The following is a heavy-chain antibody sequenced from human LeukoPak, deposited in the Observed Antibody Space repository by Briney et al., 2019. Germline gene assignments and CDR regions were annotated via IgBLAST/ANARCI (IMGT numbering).Heavy chain of an antibody. CDR1: GYTFTGYY. CDR2: INPNSGGT. D-gene: IGHD6-19*01. Sequence: ASVKVSCKAPGYTFTGYYMHWVRQAPGQGLEWMGWINPNSGGTNYAQKFQGRVTMTRDTSISTAYMELSRLRSDDTAVYYCARAGYSSGWSDYWGQGTLGTVSS. CDR3: ARAGYSSGWSDY. J-gene: IGHJ4*02. V-gene: IGHV1-2*02.